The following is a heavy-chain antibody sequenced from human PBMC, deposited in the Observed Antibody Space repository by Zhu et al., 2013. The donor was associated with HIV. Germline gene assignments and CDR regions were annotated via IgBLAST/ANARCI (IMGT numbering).Heavy chain of an antibody. J-gene: IGHJ6*02. D-gene: IGHD1-1*01. Sequence: QVQLVQSGAEVKKPGASVKVSCKASGYNFKNFAIQWVRQAPGQRLEWMGWINTGNGNTKYSQKFQGRVTITRDTSASTAYMELSSLISEDTAVYYCARPNDQRYYYYHAMDVWGQGTTVTVSS. CDR2: INTGNGNT. CDR3: ARPNDQRYYYYHAMDV. CDR1: GYNFKNFA. V-gene: IGHV1-3*04.